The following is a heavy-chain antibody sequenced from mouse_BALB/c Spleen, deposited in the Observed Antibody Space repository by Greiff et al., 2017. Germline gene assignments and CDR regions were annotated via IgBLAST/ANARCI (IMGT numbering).Heavy chain of an antibody. J-gene: IGHJ2*01. D-gene: IGHD2-3*01. CDR2: IWAGGST. V-gene: IGHV2-9*02. Sequence: VKLMESGPGLVAPSQSLSITCTVSGFSLTSYGVHWVRQPPGKGLEWLGVIWAGGSTNYNSALMSRLSISKDNSKSQVFLKMNSLQTDDTAMYYGARGGWGPFDYWGQGTTLTVSS. CDR3: ARGGWGPFDY. CDR1: GFSLTSYG.